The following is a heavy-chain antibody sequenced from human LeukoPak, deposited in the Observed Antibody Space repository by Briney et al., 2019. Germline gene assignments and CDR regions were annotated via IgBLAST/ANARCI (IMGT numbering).Heavy chain of an antibody. V-gene: IGHV3-23*01. Sequence: GGSLRLSCAASGFTFSSYAMSWVRQAPGKGLEWVSAISGSGGSTYYADSVKGRFTISRDNSKNTLYLQMNSLRAEDTAVYYCAKDGLYSYGLAPIDYWGQGTLVTVAS. J-gene: IGHJ4*02. CDR2: ISGSGGST. CDR3: AKDGLYSYGLAPIDY. CDR1: GFTFSSYA. D-gene: IGHD5-18*01.